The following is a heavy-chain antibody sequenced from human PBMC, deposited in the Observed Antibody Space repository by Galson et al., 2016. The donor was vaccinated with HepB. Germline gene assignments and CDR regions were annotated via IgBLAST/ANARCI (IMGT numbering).Heavy chain of an antibody. CDR2: IWYDGGNT. CDR1: GFTFSTYV. V-gene: IGHV3-33*01. J-gene: IGHJ4*02. D-gene: IGHD1-26*01. Sequence: SLRLSCAASGFTFSTYVMNWVRQAPGKGLEWVAVIWYDGGNTYYADSVKGRFTISRDNSKNTLYLQMNSLRAEDTAVYYCARAEMGPTEGDYYFDNWGQGTLVTVSS. CDR3: ARAEMGPTEGDYYFDN.